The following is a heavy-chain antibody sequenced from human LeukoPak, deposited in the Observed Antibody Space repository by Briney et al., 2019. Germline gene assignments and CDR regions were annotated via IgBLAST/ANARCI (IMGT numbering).Heavy chain of an antibody. D-gene: IGHD3-22*01. V-gene: IGHV3-30-3*01. J-gene: IGHJ4*02. CDR1: GYTFSSYA. Sequence: GGSLRLSCVGSGYTFSSYAMHWVRQAPGKGLEWVAVISYEGSNKYYADSVKGRFTISRDNSKHTLNLQMDSLRVEDTAVYYCAREKNYYDRSGYNDYWGQGTLVTVSS. CDR2: ISYEGSNK. CDR3: AREKNYYDRSGYNDY.